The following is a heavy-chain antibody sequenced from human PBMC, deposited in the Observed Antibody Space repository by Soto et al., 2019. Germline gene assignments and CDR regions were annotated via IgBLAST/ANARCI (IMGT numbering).Heavy chain of an antibody. CDR3: AREWDIVVVPAASYYYGMDV. CDR2: INPSGGST. Sequence: RASVKVSCKASGCTFTSYYMHWVRQAPGQGLEWMGIINPSGGSTSYAQKFQGRVTMTRDTSTSTVYMELSSLRSEDTAVYYCAREWDIVVVPAASYYYGMDVWGQGTTVTVSS. CDR1: GCTFTSYY. J-gene: IGHJ6*02. D-gene: IGHD2-2*01. V-gene: IGHV1-46*01.